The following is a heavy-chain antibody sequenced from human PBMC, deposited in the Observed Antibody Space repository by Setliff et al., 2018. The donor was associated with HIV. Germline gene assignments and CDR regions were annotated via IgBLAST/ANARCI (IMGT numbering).Heavy chain of an antibody. Sequence: ASVKVSCKASGYSFSNYAMNWVRQAPGQGLEWMGWININTGNPTYAQGFTGRFVFSLDTSASTAYLQISSLKAEDTAVYYCARERGGVTMIVVVNDAFDIWGQGTMVTVSS. J-gene: IGHJ3*02. V-gene: IGHV7-4-1*02. CDR2: ININTGNP. CDR1: GYSFSNYA. CDR3: ARERGGVTMIVVVNDAFDI. D-gene: IGHD3-22*01.